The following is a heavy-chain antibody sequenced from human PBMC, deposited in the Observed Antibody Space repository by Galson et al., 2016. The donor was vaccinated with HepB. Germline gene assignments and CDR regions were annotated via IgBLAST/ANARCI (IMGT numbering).Heavy chain of an antibody. Sequence: SVKVSCKASGYTLTNYGLSWVRQAPGQGLEWMGWINAYNRNTNYAQNLQGRVTMTTDTSTSTAYMELRSLRSDDTAVYYCARVRVGVNLRADYWGQGTLVVVSS. CDR3: ARVRVGVNLRADY. CDR2: INAYNRNT. V-gene: IGHV1-18*01. CDR1: GYTLTNYG. D-gene: IGHD3-10*01. J-gene: IGHJ4*02.